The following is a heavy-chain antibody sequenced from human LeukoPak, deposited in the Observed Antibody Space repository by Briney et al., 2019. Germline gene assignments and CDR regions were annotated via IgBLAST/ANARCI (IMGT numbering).Heavy chain of an antibody. V-gene: IGHV4-39*07. Sequence: SETLSLTCTVSGGSISSSSYYWGWIRQPPGKGLEWIGSIYYSGSTYYNPSLKSRVTISVDTSKNQFSLKLSSVTAADTAVYYCARDPGSYYKYYYYYYMDVWGKGTTVTVSS. CDR2: IYYSGST. CDR1: GGSISSSSYY. D-gene: IGHD3-10*01. CDR3: ARDPGSYYKYYYYYYMDV. J-gene: IGHJ6*03.